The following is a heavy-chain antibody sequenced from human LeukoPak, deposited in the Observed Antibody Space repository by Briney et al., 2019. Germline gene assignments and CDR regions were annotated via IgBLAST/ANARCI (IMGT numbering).Heavy chain of an antibody. CDR3: ARFLVPAADNFDY. D-gene: IGHD2-2*01. V-gene: IGHV3-21*01. CDR2: ISSSSSYI. CDR1: GFTFSSYS. Sequence: PGGSLRLSCAASGFTFSSYSMNWVRQAPGKGLEWVSSISSSSSYIYYADPVKGRFTISRDNAKNSLYLQMNSLRAEDTAVYYCARFLVPAADNFDYWGQGTLVTVSS. J-gene: IGHJ4*02.